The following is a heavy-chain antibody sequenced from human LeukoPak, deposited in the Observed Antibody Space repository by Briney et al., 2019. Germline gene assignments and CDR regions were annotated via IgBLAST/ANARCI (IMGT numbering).Heavy chain of an antibody. CDR2: IYPGDSDT. CDR3: ARPLSGSSELDY. CDR1: GYSFTNYW. D-gene: IGHD6-13*01. J-gene: IGHJ4*02. V-gene: IGHV5-51*01. Sequence: GESLKISCKGSGYSFTNYWIGWVRQVPGKGLEWMGIIYPGDSDTRYSPSFQGQVTISVDKSISTAYLQWSSLKASDPAMYYCARPLSGSSELDYWGQGTLVTVSS.